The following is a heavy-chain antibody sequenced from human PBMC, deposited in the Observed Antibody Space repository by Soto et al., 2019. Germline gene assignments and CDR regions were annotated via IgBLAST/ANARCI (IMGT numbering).Heavy chain of an antibody. J-gene: IGHJ4*02. Sequence: PSETLSLTCAVSSGSISSSNWWSWVRQPPGKGLEWIGEINHSGSTNYNPSLKSRVTISVDTSKNQFSLKLSSVTAADTAVYYCARVNSNSGYMKDFDYWGQGTLVTVSS. CDR1: SGSISSSNW. CDR2: INHSGST. V-gene: IGHV4-4*02. CDR3: ARVNSNSGYMKDFDY. D-gene: IGHD5-12*01.